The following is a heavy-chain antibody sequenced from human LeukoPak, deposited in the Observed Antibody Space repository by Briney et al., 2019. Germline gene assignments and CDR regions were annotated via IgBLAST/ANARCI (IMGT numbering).Heavy chain of an antibody. D-gene: IGHD5-18*01. J-gene: IGHJ4*02. V-gene: IGHV1-69*04. CDR3: ASGGPGQIGGLNSYGYVDH. CDR1: GGTFSSYA. Sequence: ASVKVSCKASGGTFSSYAISWVRQAPGQGLEWMGRIIPILGIANYAQKFQGRVTITADKSTSTAYMELSSLRSEDTAMYYCASGGPGQIGGLNSYGYVDHWGQGTLVTVSS. CDR2: IIPILGIA.